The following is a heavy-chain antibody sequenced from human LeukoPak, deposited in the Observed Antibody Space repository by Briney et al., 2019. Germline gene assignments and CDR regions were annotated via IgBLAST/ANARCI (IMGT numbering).Heavy chain of an antibody. CDR1: KFTFVNYA. CDR3: ARAFYYDSGSYYGHFDY. D-gene: IGHD3-10*01. V-gene: IGHV3-23*01. Sequence: PGGSLRLSCAASKFTFVNYAMSWVRQAPGKGLEWVSTISGSGDATYYADSVKGRFTISRDNSKSTLYLQMNSLRAVDTALYCCARAFYYDSGSYYGHFDYWGRGTLVTVSS. CDR2: ISGSGDAT. J-gene: IGHJ4*02.